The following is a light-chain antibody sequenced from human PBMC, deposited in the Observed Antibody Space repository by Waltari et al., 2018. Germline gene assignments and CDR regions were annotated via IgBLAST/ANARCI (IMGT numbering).Light chain of an antibody. J-gene: IGLJ7*01. CDR2: EDS. Sequence: QSVLTQPPSVSAAPGQRVTLSCSGGSSNIGNNYISWYRKFPGTAPKLLIHEDSGRPSGIPGRFSGSKSGTSATLDITGLQAGDEADYYCGTWDSSLSGAVFGGGTHLTVL. CDR3: GTWDSSLSGAV. V-gene: IGLV1-51*02. CDR1: SSNIGNNY.